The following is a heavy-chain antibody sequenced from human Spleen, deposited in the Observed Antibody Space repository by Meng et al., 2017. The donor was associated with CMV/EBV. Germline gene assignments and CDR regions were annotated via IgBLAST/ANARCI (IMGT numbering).Heavy chain of an antibody. CDR2: INPDGGTT. CDR1: GYTFIDYY. CDR3: ARDLVGYDAFDV. Sequence: ASVKVSCKASGYTFIDYYIHWVRQAPGQGLEWMGRINPDGGTTTYSQKFQGEITLTSDTSTTTVFLELSSLKSEDTAIYYCARDLVGYDAFDVWGQGTMVTVSS. D-gene: IGHD3-22*01. V-gene: IGHV1-46*01. J-gene: IGHJ3*01.